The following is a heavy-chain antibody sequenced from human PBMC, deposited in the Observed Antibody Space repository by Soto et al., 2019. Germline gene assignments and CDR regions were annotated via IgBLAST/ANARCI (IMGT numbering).Heavy chain of an antibody. V-gene: IGHV4-61*01. Sequence: QVQLQESGPGLVKPSETLSLTCTVSGGSVSSGSYYWSWIRQPPGKGLEWIGYIYYSGSTNYNPSLKSRVTISVDTSKNQFSLKLSSVTAADTAVYYCARGDYYDRSGYAYWGQGTLVTVSS. J-gene: IGHJ4*02. CDR2: IYYSGST. D-gene: IGHD3-22*01. CDR1: GGSVSSGSYY. CDR3: ARGDYYDRSGYAY.